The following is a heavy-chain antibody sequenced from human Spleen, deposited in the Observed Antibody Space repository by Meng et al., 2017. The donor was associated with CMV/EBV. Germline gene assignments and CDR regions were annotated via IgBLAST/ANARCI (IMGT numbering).Heavy chain of an antibody. Sequence: GESLKISCAASGFTFSSYWMSWVRQAPGKGLEWVANIKQDGSEKYYVDSVKGRFTISRDNAKNSLYRQMNSLRAEDTAVYYCASTVGATTYFDYWGQGTLVTVSS. J-gene: IGHJ4*02. CDR2: IKQDGSEK. CDR1: GFTFSSYW. D-gene: IGHD1-26*01. V-gene: IGHV3-7*01. CDR3: ASTVGATTYFDY.